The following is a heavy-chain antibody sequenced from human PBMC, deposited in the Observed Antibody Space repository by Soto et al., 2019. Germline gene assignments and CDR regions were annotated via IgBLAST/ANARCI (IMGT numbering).Heavy chain of an antibody. CDR1: GGSISSSSYY. Sequence: SETLSLTCTVSGGSISSSSYYWGWIRQPPGKGLEWIGSIYYSGSTYYNPSLKSRVTISVDTSKNQFSLKLSSVTAADTAVYYCARRAGKEQWLGAFDIWGQGTMVTVSS. V-gene: IGHV4-39*01. D-gene: IGHD6-19*01. J-gene: IGHJ3*02. CDR3: ARRAGKEQWLGAFDI. CDR2: IYYSGST.